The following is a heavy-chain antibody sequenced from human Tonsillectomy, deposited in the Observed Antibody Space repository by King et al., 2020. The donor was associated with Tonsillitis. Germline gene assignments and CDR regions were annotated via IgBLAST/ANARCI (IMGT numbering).Heavy chain of an antibody. CDR1: GFTFSSYW. Sequence: VQLVESGEGLVQPGGSLRLSCAASGFTFSSYWMSWVRQAPGKGLEWVANIKQDGSEKYYVDSVKGRFTISRDNAKNSLYLQMNSLRAEDTAVYYCARERIAAAGPKYYYYMDVWGKGTTVTVSS. V-gene: IGHV3-7*03. CDR3: ARERIAAAGPKYYYYMDV. D-gene: IGHD6-13*01. J-gene: IGHJ6*03. CDR2: IKQDGSEK.